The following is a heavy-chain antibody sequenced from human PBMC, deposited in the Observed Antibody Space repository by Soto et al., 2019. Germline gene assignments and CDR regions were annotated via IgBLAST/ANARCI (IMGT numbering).Heavy chain of an antibody. CDR3: ATFLLVGSFDI. V-gene: IGHV3-30-3*01. CDR1: GFTFSNYA. CDR2: ISYDEINK. Sequence: GGSLRLSCAASGFTFSNYAMHWVRQAPGKGLEWVAVISYDEINKYYADSVKGRFTISRDNSKNTLSLQMNTLRAEDTAVYYCATFLLVGSFDIWGQGTMVTVSS. D-gene: IGHD1-26*01. J-gene: IGHJ3*02.